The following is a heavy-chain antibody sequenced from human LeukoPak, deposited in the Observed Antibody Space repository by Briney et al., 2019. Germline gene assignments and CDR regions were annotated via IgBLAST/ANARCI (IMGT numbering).Heavy chain of an antibody. Sequence: PGGSLRLSCAASGFTFRSYSMNWVRQAPGKGLEWVSSISSSSSYIYYADSVKGRFTISRDNAKNSLYLQMNSLRAEDTAVYYCARELSQYSSSPSFAYWGQGTLVTVSS. CDR2: ISSSSSYI. CDR1: GFTFRSYS. V-gene: IGHV3-21*01. J-gene: IGHJ4*02. CDR3: ARELSQYSSSPSFAY. D-gene: IGHD6-13*01.